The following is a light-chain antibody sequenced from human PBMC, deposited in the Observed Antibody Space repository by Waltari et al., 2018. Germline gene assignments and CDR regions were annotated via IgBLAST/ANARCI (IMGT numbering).Light chain of an antibody. CDR2: KAS. CDR3: QQYNTYSWT. J-gene: IGKJ1*01. Sequence: DIQMTQSPSTLSASVGDRVTITCRASQSVRTYLAWYQQKPGKAPKLLIYKASTLETGVPSSFSGSGSETEFTLTIASLQPDDFGTYYCQQYNTYSWTFGQGTEVDIK. V-gene: IGKV1-5*03. CDR1: QSVRTY.